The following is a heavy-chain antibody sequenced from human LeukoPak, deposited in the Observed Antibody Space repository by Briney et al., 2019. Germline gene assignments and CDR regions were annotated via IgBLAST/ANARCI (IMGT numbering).Heavy chain of an antibody. CDR2: IYHSGST. CDR3: ARARAATIYDY. Sequence: SQTLSLTCAVSGGSISSGGYSWSWIRQPPGKGLEWIGYIYHSGSTYNNPSLKSRVTISVDRTKNQFSLKLSSVTAADTAVHYCARARAATIYDYWGQGTLVTVSS. J-gene: IGHJ4*02. CDR1: GGSISSGGYS. V-gene: IGHV4-30-2*01. D-gene: IGHD5-12*01.